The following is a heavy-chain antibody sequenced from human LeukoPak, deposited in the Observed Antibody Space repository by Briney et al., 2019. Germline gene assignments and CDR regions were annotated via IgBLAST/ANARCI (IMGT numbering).Heavy chain of an antibody. D-gene: IGHD5-18*01. CDR3: AKGIQLWLLFFDY. J-gene: IGHJ4*02. Sequence: GGSLRLSCAASGFTVSSNYMSWVRQAPGKGLEWVSVIYSGGSTHYADSVKGRFTISRDNSKNTLYLQMNSLRAEDTAVYYCAKGIQLWLLFFDYWGQGTLVTVSS. CDR2: IYSGGST. CDR1: GFTVSSNY. V-gene: IGHV3-53*01.